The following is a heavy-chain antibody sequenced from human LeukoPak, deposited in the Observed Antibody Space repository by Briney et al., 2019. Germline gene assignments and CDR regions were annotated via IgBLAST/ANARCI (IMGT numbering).Heavy chain of an antibody. CDR1: GYTFTSYD. J-gene: IGHJ4*02. CDR3: ARWNSGGGQHIVVVTARGFDY. Sequence: ASVKVSCKASGYTFTSYDTNWVRQATGQGLEWMGWMNPNSGNTGYAQKFQGRVTMTRNTSISTAYMELSSLRSEDTAVYYCARWNSGGGQHIVVVTARGFDYWGQGTLVTVSS. CDR2: MNPNSGNT. V-gene: IGHV1-8*01. D-gene: IGHD2-21*02.